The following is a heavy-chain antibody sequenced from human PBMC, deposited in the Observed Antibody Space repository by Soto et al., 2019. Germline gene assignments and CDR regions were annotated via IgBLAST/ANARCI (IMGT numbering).Heavy chain of an antibody. CDR2: VSASGSIT. CDR3: AKGDCSGGRCYRGFDY. CDR1: GFTFSSYD. J-gene: IGHJ4*02. D-gene: IGHD2-15*01. V-gene: IGHV3-23*01. Sequence: GGSLRLSCAASGFTFSSYDMSWVRQAPGKGLEWVSGVSASGSITSYADSAKGRFTISRDNAKNTMFLQMNSLRAEDTAVYFCAKGDCSGGRCYRGFDYWGQGTLVTVSS.